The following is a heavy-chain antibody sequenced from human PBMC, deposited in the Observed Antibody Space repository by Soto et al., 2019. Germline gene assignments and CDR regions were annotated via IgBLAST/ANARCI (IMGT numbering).Heavy chain of an antibody. V-gene: IGHV1-3*01. CDR3: ARAGVGATPNDY. D-gene: IGHD1-26*01. J-gene: IGHJ4*02. CDR1: GYTFTSYA. Sequence: ASVKVSCKASGYTFTSYAMHWVRQAPGQRLEWMGWINAGNGNTKYSQKSQGRVTITRDTSASTAYMELSSLRSEDTAVYYCARAGVGATPNDYWGQGTLVTVS. CDR2: INAGNGNT.